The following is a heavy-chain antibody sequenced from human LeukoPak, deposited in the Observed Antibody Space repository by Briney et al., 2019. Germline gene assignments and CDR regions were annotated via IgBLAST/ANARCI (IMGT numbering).Heavy chain of an antibody. CDR2: IWYDGSNK. J-gene: IGHJ6*02. V-gene: IGHV3-33*01. Sequence: GGSLRLSCAASGFTFSSYGMHWVRQAPGKGLEWVAVIWYDGSNKYYADSVKGRFTISRDNSKNTLYLQMNSLRAEDTAVYYCASEPYSNDYYYYGMDVWGQGTTVTVSS. D-gene: IGHD4-11*01. CDR3: ASEPYSNDYYYYGMDV. CDR1: GFTFSSYG.